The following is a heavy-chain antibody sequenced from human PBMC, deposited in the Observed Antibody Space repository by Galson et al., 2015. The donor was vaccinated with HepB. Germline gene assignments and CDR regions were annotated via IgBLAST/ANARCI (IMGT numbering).Heavy chain of an antibody. Sequence: SETLSLTCTVSGGSISSYYWSWIRQPPGKGLEWIGYIYYSGSTNHNPSLKSRVTISVDTSNNQFSLKLSSVTAADTAVYYCARARDFWSGYYTGGVRYYFDYWGQGTLVTVSS. CDR3: ARARDFWSGYYTGGVRYYFDY. V-gene: IGHV4-59*01. D-gene: IGHD3-3*01. J-gene: IGHJ4*02. CDR2: IYYSGST. CDR1: GGSISSYY.